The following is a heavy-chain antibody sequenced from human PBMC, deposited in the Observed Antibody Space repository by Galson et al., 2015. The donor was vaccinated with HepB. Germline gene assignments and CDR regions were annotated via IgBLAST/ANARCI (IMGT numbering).Heavy chain of an antibody. CDR1: GYTFTTNG. D-gene: IGHD6-13*01. CDR3: ASLDSSSPFDAFDI. Sequence: SAKVSCKASGYTFTTNGISWVRQAPGQGLEWMGRIIPILGITTYAQKFQGRVTITADKSTSTTYMELSSLRSEDTAVYYCASLDSSSPFDAFDIWGQGTMVTVSS. CDR2: IIPILGIT. V-gene: IGHV1-69*04. J-gene: IGHJ3*02.